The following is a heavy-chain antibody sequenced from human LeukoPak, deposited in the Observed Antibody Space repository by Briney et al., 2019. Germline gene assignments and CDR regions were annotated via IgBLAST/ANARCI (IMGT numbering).Heavy chain of an antibody. Sequence: GASVKVSCKASGYTFTSYGISWVRQAPGQGLEWMGWISAYNGNTNYAQKLQGRVTMTTDTSTSTAYMGLRSLRSDDTAVYYCARDGTGSASSSWDFDYWGQGTLVTVSS. J-gene: IGHJ4*02. CDR3: ARDGTGSASSSWDFDY. CDR1: GYTFTSYG. CDR2: ISAYNGNT. V-gene: IGHV1-18*01. D-gene: IGHD6-13*01.